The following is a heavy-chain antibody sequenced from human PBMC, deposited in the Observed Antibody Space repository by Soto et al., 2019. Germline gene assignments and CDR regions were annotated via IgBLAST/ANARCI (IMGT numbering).Heavy chain of an antibody. CDR1: GGSISSGGYY. D-gene: IGHD2-15*01. CDR2: IYYSGST. J-gene: IGHJ1*01. Sequence: QVQLQESGPGLVKPSQTLSLTCTFSGGSISSGGYYWSWIRQHPGMGLEWIGYIYYSGSTYYNPSLKSRVTLAVATSKNQFFLTLSSVTAADTALYYCARDLCSGGSGYHRLGGQGTLVNVS. CDR3: ARDLCSGGSGYHRL. V-gene: IGHV4-31*03.